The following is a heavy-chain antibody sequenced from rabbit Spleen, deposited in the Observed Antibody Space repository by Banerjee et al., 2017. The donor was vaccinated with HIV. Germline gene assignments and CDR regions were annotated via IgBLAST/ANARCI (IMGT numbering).Heavy chain of an antibody. CDR1: GIDFSNYNF. D-gene: IGHD6-1*01. Sequence: QSLEESGGDLVQPGASLTLTCKASGIDFSNYNFMCWVRQAPGKGLEWIGCIGAGSGTTYYASWAKGRFTISKTSSTTVTLQVTSLTAADTATYFCASAYSDVYFDLWGPGTLVTV. V-gene: IGHV1S40*01. CDR3: ASAYSDVYFDL. CDR2: IGAGSGTT. J-gene: IGHJ4*01.